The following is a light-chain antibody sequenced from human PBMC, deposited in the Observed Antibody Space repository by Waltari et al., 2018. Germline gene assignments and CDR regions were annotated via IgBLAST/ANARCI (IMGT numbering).Light chain of an antibody. V-gene: IGLV3-19*01. J-gene: IGLJ2*01. CDR1: SLRSYY. CDR2: GKN. Sequence: SSELTQDPAVSVALGQTVRITCQGDSLRSYYASWYQQKPGQAPVLVIYGKNNRPSGNPDRFSGSSSGNTASLTITGAQAEDEADYYCNSRDSSGNHPVVFGGGTKLTVL. CDR3: NSRDSSGNHPVV.